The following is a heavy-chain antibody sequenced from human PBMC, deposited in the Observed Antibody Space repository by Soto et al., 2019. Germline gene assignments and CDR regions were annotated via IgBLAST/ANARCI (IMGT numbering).Heavy chain of an antibody. V-gene: IGHV3-23*01. D-gene: IGHD1-26*01. CDR3: AERRDAGGHFDY. CDR1: GFTFSSYA. CDR2: ISIGGST. Sequence: PGGSRRLSCAASGFTFSSYAMVWVRQGPGKGLEWVAVISIGGSTHYADSVRGRFTISRDNSKNTLSLQMNSLTAEDTAVYFCAERRDAGGHFDYWGQGALVTVS. J-gene: IGHJ4*02.